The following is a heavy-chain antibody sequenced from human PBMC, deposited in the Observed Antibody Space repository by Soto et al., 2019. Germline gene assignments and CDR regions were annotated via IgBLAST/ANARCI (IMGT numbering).Heavy chain of an antibody. CDR3: AREIVVTTRYYYDSSGYPNYGIEV. Sequence: ASVKISCKASGYTFTSYGISWVRQAPGQGLEWMGWISAYNGNTNYAQKLQGRVTMTTDTSTRTAYMELRSLRSDDTAVYYCAREIVVTTRYYYDSSGYPNYGIEVWGKGSKVTVS. CDR2: ISAYNGNT. J-gene: IGHJ6*04. CDR1: GYTFTSYG. V-gene: IGHV1-18*01. D-gene: IGHD3-22*01.